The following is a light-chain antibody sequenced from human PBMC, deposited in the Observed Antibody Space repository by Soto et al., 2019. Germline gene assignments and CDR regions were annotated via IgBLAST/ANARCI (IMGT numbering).Light chain of an antibody. V-gene: IGKV3-20*01. J-gene: IGKJ1*01. CDR1: QSIRSN. CDR3: QPYGSSPWT. Sequence: DIVMTQNPAPLSVSPGASATISCRASQSIRSNLAWYQQKPGQAPRLLIYGASSRATGIPDRFSGSGSGTDFTLTISRLEPEDFAVYYCQPYGSSPWTFGQGTKVDIK. CDR2: GAS.